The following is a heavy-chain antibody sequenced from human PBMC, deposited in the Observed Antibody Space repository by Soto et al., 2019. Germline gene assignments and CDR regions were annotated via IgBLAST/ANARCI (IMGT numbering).Heavy chain of an antibody. CDR1: GGSISSYY. J-gene: IGHJ4*02. D-gene: IGHD5-18*01. CDR2: IYYSGST. Sequence: ETLSLTCTVSGGSISSYYWSWIRKPPGKGLEWIGYIYYSGSTNYNSSLKSRVTISVDTSKNQFSLKLSSVTAADTAVYYCARGGYSYGFYFDYWGQGTLVTVSS. V-gene: IGHV4-59*01. CDR3: ARGGYSYGFYFDY.